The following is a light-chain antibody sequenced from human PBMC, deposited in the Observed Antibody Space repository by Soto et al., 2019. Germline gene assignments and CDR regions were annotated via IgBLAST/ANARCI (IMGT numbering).Light chain of an antibody. CDR3: LQDHDYPWT. Sequence: EIVMTQSPATLSVSPGERVTLSCRASQSVNSNLAWYQQEPGRAPRLLIYDASNRATGIPARFSGSGSGTDFTLTISSLQPEDLAGYYCLQDHDYPWTFGQGTKVDIK. CDR1: QSVNSN. V-gene: IGKV3D-15*01. J-gene: IGKJ1*01. CDR2: DAS.